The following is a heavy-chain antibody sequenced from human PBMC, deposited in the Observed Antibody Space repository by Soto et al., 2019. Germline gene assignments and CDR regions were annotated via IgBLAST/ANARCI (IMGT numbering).Heavy chain of an antibody. V-gene: IGHV1-18*01. CDR1: GYTFTSYG. Sequence: GASVKVSCKASGYTFTSYGISWVRQAPGQGLEWMGWISAYNGNTNYAQKLQGRVTMTTDTSTSTAYMELRSLRSDDTAVYYCASAVVVPAAMSYYYGMDVWGQGTTVTVSS. J-gene: IGHJ6*02. CDR3: ASAVVVPAAMSYYYGMDV. CDR2: ISAYNGNT. D-gene: IGHD2-2*01.